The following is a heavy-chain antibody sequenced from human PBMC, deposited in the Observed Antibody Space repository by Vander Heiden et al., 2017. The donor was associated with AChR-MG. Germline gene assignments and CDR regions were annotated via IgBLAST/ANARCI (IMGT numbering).Heavy chain of an antibody. Sequence: EVQMVESGGGLVQPGGSLRLSCAASGFNFSTYSMNWVRQAPGKGLEWVSYISRSSETIYYADSVKGRFTISRDSATNSLYLQMNSLRAEDTSVYFCARDGGGNSGNYFYGMDVWGQGTTVIVSS. V-gene: IGHV3-48*01. CDR3: ARDGGGNSGNYFYGMDV. J-gene: IGHJ6*02. CDR2: ISRSSETI. D-gene: IGHD2-21*02. CDR1: GFNFSTYS.